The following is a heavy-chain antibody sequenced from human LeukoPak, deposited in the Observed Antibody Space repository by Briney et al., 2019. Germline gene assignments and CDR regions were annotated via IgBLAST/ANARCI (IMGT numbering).Heavy chain of an antibody. CDR3: VRTPPNWGFDY. CDR2: MSPNSGDT. D-gene: IGHD7-27*01. Sequence: ASVNVSCKASGYTFTSHDINWVRQATGQGLEWMGWMSPNSGDTGYAQKFQGRVTMTSDSSISTAYMELSSLRSEDTAIYYCVRTPPNWGFDYWGQGTLVTVSS. J-gene: IGHJ4*02. V-gene: IGHV1-8*01. CDR1: GYTFTSHD.